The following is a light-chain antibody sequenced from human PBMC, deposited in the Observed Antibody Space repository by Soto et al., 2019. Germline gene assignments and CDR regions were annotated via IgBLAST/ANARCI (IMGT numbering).Light chain of an antibody. CDR1: SPNIGSNT. CDR3: AAWDDSLRGGV. V-gene: IGLV1-44*01. CDR2: SNN. J-gene: IGLJ1*01. Sequence: QSVLTQPPSASGTPGQRVTISCSGSSPNIGSNTVNWYQQLPGTAPKLLIYSNNQRPSGVPDRFSGSKSGTSASLAISGLQSEDEADYYCAAWDDSLRGGVFGTGTKVTVL.